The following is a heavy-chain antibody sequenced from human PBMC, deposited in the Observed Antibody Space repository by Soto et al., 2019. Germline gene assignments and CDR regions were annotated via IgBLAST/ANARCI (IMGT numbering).Heavy chain of an antibody. CDR2: ITGSGRST. CDR3: VKGRAFGWKDAFDY. Sequence: GRSLRLSCAASGFTFSTQAMGWVRHPPGKGLEWVSGITGSGRSTYKADSVKGRFTISRDNSKNTVYLQMRGLRDEDTAVYYCVKGRAFGWKDAFDYWGPRTLVTVSS. CDR1: GFTFSTQA. J-gene: IGHJ4*02. V-gene: IGHV3-23*01. D-gene: IGHD1-1*01.